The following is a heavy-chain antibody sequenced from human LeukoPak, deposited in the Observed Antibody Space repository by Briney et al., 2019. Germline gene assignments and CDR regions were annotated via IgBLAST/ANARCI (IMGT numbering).Heavy chain of an antibody. CDR2: IIPILGIA. D-gene: IGHD1-1*01. J-gene: IGHJ5*02. Sequence: SVKVSCQASGGTFSSYAISWVRQAPGQGLEWMGRIIPILGIANYAQKFQGRVTITADKSTSTAYMELSSLRSEDTAVYYCASRYNWSADWFDPWGQGTLVTVSS. CDR1: GGTFSSYA. CDR3: ASRYNWSADWFDP. V-gene: IGHV1-69*04.